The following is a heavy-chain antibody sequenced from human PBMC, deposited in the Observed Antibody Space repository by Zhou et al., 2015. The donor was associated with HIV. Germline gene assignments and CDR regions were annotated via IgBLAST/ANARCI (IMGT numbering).Heavy chain of an antibody. CDR3: ARLNYDVYYFDY. CDR2: ITPMFQME. Sequence: QVQLVQSGAEVKKPGSSVNVSCKASGGTFSGSDMSWVRQAPGQGLEWMGTITPMFQMETYADKFRARLTITVDKSTSTAYMELSSLRSEDTAVYYCARLNYDVYYFDYWGQGTLVTVSS. V-gene: IGHV1-69*09. CDR1: GGTFSGSD. J-gene: IGHJ4*02. D-gene: IGHD3-3*01.